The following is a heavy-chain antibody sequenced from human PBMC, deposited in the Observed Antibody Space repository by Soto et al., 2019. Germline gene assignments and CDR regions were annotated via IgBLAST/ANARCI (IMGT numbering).Heavy chain of an antibody. V-gene: IGHV4-31*03. J-gene: IGHJ6*02. CDR2: IYYSGST. CDR1: GGSISSGGYY. Sequence: QVQLQESGPGLVKPSQTLSLTCTVSGGSISSGGYYWSWIRQHPGKGLEWIGYIYYSGSTYYNPSLTSRVTISVDTSKNQFSLKLSSVTAEDTAVYYCARDRRWYCTNGVCYDYGMDVRVQGTTVTVSS. CDR3: ARDRRWYCTNGVCYDYGMDV. D-gene: IGHD2-8*01.